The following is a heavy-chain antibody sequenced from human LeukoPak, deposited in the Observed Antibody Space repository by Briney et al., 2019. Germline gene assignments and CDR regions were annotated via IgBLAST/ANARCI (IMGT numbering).Heavy chain of an antibody. Sequence: PSETLSLTCTVSGGSISSSSYYWGWIRQPPGKGLEWIGSIYYSGSTYYNPSLKSRVTISVDTSKNQFSLKLSSVTAADTAVYYCARLPTIFGVVPTRYYYGMDVWGQGTTVTVSS. CDR2: IYYSGST. CDR1: GGSISSSSYY. V-gene: IGHV4-39*07. CDR3: ARLPTIFGVVPTRYYYGMDV. J-gene: IGHJ6*02. D-gene: IGHD3-3*01.